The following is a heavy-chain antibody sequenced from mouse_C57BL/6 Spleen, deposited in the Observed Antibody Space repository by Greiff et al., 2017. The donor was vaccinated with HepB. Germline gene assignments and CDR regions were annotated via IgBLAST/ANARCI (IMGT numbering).Heavy chain of an antibody. CDR2: IYPSDSET. V-gene: IGHV1-61*01. D-gene: IGHD1-1*01. J-gene: IGHJ2*01. CDR3: AREPAFYGSSYGGY. CDR1: GYTFTSYW. Sequence: VKLQESGAELVRPGSSVKLSCKASGYTFTSYWMDWVKQRPGQGLEWIGNIYPSDSETHYNQKFKDKATLTVDKSSSTAYMQLSSLTSEDSAVYYCAREPAFYGSSYGGYWGQGTTLTVSS.